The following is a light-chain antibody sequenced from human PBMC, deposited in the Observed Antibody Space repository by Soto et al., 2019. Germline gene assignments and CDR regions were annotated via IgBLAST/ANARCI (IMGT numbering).Light chain of an antibody. V-gene: IGKV1-5*01. J-gene: IGKJ5*01. Sequence: DIQMTQSPSTLSASLGDRVTITCRASQSISSWLAGYQHKPGKAPKLLIYDASSLESGVPSRFSGSGSGTEFTLTISSLQPDDFATYYCQQYNSYSGITFGQGTRLEI. CDR1: QSISSW. CDR3: QQYNSYSGIT. CDR2: DAS.